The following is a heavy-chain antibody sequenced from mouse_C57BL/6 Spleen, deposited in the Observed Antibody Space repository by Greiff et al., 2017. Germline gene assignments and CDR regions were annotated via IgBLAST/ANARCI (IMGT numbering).Heavy chain of an antibody. D-gene: IGHD1-1*01. V-gene: IGHV1-19*01. J-gene: IGHJ3*01. CDR1: GYTFTDYY. CDR2: INPYNGGT. Sequence: EVKLVESGPVLVKPGASVKMSCKASGYTFTDYYMNWVKQSHGKSLEWIGVINPYNGGTSYNQKFKGKATLTVDKSSSTAYMELNSLTSEDSAVYYCAREGTTVVAPGFAYWGQGTLVTVSA. CDR3: AREGTTVVAPGFAY.